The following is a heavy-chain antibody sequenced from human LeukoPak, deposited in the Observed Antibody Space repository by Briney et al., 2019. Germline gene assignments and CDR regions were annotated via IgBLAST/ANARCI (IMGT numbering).Heavy chain of an antibody. J-gene: IGHJ4*02. CDR2: ISAYNGNT. CDR3: ATQYCSSTSCYPYWVDY. CDR1: GYTFTSYG. Sequence: GASVKVSCKASGYTFTSYGISWVRQAPGQGLEWMGWISAYNGNTNHAQKLQGRVTMTTDTSTSTAYMELRSLRSDGTAVYYCATQYCSSTSCYPYWVDYWGQGTLVTVSS. V-gene: IGHV1-18*01. D-gene: IGHD2-2*01.